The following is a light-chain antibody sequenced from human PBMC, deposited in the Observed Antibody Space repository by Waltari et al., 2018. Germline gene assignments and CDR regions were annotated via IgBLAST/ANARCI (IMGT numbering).Light chain of an antibody. CDR1: SNDIGTSNP. V-gene: IGLV2-23*02. CDR2: EVT. J-gene: IGLJ2*01. Sequence: QPALTQPASVSGSPGPSITISCTGSSNDIGTSNPVCWYQQHPGKAPRLIISEVTERPSGVSDRFSGSKSGNTASLTISGLQAEDEADYYCLSYTTRISFVFGGGTKLSVL. CDR3: LSYTTRISFV.